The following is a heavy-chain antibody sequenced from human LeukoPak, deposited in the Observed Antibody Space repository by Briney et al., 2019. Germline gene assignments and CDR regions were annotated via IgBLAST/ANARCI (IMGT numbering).Heavy chain of an antibody. CDR3: AKGDYGDFTVFDY. Sequence: GGSLRLSCAASGFTFSSYAMSWVRQAPGKGLEWVSAISGSGGSTYYADSVKGRFTISRDNSKNTLYLQMNSLRTEDTAVYYCAKGDYGDFTVFDYWGQGTLVTVSS. CDR1: GFTFSSYA. J-gene: IGHJ4*02. V-gene: IGHV3-23*01. D-gene: IGHD4-17*01. CDR2: ISGSGGST.